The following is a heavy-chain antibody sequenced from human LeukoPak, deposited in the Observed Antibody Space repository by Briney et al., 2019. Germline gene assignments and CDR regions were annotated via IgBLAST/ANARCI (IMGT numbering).Heavy chain of an antibody. J-gene: IGHJ5*02. D-gene: IGHD3-22*01. CDR2: INSSGDNT. Sequence: GGSLRLSCAASGFTFSSYAMCWVRQAPGKGLQWVSSINSSGDNTYHADSVKGRFTISRDNTKNTLHLQVNSLRAEHTAVYYCVRGSSGNYDTWGQGNLVTVSS. CDR3: VRGSSGNYDT. CDR1: GFTFSSYA. V-gene: IGHV3-23*01.